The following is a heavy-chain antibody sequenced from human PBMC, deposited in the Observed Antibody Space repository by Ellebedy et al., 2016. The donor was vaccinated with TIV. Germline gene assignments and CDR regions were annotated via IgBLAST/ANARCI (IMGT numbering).Heavy chain of an antibody. CDR2: INNDGSST. J-gene: IGHJ4*02. CDR1: RVTFRSYW. Sequence: PGGSLRLSCAASRVTFRSYWMHWVRQAPGEGRVWVARINNDGSSTNYADSVKGRFTISRDNAESILYLQMNSLRVEDTAMYYCAGDLDVWGQGILVTVSS. D-gene: IGHD3-3*01. CDR3: AGDLDV. V-gene: IGHV3-74*01.